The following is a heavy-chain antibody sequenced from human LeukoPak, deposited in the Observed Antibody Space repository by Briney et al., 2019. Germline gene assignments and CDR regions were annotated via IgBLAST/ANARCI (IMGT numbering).Heavy chain of an antibody. CDR3: AAGYGNSDFDF. CDR2: AKSKIDGGAI. J-gene: IGHJ4*02. CDR1: GFTFTNAW. Sequence: GGSLRLSCAASGFTFTNAWMSWVRQAPGNGPEWVGRAKSKIDGGAIEYAAPVKDRFVVSRDDSQNTFYLQMNSLKTEDTAVYYCAAGYGNSDFDFWGQGTLVAVSS. D-gene: IGHD4-23*01. V-gene: IGHV3-15*01.